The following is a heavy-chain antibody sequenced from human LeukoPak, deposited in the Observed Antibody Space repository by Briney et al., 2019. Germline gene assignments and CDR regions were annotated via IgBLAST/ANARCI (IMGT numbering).Heavy chain of an antibody. J-gene: IGHJ6*03. D-gene: IGHD4-17*01. CDR2: IIPIFGTA. CDR3: ARVLGDYVGPYYYYYMDV. CDR1: GGTFSSYA. V-gene: IGHV1-69*05. Sequence: ASVKVSFKASGGTFSSYAISWVRQAPGQGLEWMGGIIPIFGTANYAQKFQGRVTITTDESTSTAYMELSSLRSEDTAVYYCARVLGDYVGPYYYYYMDVWGKGTTVTVSS.